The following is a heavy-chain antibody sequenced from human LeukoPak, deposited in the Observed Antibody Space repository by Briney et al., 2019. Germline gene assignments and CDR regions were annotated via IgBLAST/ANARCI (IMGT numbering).Heavy chain of an antibody. Sequence: GGSLRLSCAASGFTFSNYSMNWVRQAPGKGLEWVPSISSSSSYIYYADSVKGRFTISRDNAKNSLYLQVNSLRAEDTAVYYCAREDTMVRGVFDYWGQGTLVTVSS. CDR3: AREDTMVRGVFDY. D-gene: IGHD3-10*01. V-gene: IGHV3-21*01. CDR1: GFTFSNYS. J-gene: IGHJ4*02. CDR2: ISSSSSYI.